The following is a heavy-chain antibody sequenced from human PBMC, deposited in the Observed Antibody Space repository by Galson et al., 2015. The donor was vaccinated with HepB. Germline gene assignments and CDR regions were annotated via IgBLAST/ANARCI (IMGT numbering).Heavy chain of an antibody. D-gene: IGHD6-13*01. J-gene: IGHJ4*02. CDR2: ISSNGGST. CDR3: ASTRSSWYPYFDY. CDR1: GFTFRSYA. Sequence: SLRLSCAASGFTFRSYAMHWVRQAPGKGLEYVSAISSNGGSTYYADSGKGRFTISRDNSKNTLYIQMNSLRAEDTAVYYCASTRSSWYPYFDYWGQGTLVTVSS. V-gene: IGHV3-64*04.